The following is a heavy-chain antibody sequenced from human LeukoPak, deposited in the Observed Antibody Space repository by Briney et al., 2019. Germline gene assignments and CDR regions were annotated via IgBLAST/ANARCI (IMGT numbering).Heavy chain of an antibody. D-gene: IGHD3-3*01. J-gene: IGHJ4*02. V-gene: IGHV4-39*01. CDR2: IYYSGST. CDR3: ARHASVSGNWPRPLDY. CDR1: GGCISSSSYS. Sequence: NPSETLSLTCTVSGGCISSSSYSWGWVRQPPGKGLEWIANIYYSGSTYYSPSLRSRVTISVDTSKSQFSLKLTSVTAANTAVYYCARHASVSGNWPRPLDYWGQGSLVTVSS.